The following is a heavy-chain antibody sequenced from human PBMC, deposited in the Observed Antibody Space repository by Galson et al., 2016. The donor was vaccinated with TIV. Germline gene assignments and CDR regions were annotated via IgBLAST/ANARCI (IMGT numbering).Heavy chain of an antibody. J-gene: IGHJ4*02. V-gene: IGHV3-11*04. CDR2: IGHSGNNI. D-gene: IGHD2-21*01. CDR1: GFTFSDYY. Sequence: SLRLSCAASGFTFSDYYMNWIRQAPGKGLEWVSFIGHSGNNIYCADSVKGRFTISRDNAKNLLYLQMNSLRAEDTAVYYCASGWGLGIVATLFDKWGQGTLVTVSS. CDR3: ASGWGLGIVATLFDK.